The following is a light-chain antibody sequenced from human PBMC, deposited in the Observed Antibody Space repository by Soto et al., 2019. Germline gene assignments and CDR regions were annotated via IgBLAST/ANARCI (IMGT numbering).Light chain of an antibody. CDR2: DVD. Sequence: QSALTQPASISGSPGQSITISCTGTNSDVGGYNYVSWYQQYPGKAPKLMIYDVDNRPSGVSYRFSGSKSGKTASLTISGLQAEDEADYYCSSYTTSSTVVFGGGPKVTVL. V-gene: IGLV2-14*01. CDR3: SSYTTSSTVV. J-gene: IGLJ2*01. CDR1: NSDVGGYNY.